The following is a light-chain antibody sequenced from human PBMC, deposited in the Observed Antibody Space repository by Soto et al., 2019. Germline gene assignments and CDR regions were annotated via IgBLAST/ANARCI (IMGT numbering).Light chain of an antibody. V-gene: IGKV1-39*01. CDR2: GAS. Sequence: DIQMTQSPSSLSASVGDRVTITCRASQSVFNYVNWYQQKPGRAPKLLIFGASSLLSGVPSKFSGSGSGTHFTLTISSLQPEDFATYYCLQTYSTPFTFGPGTKVDIK. CDR1: QSVFNY. CDR3: LQTYSTPFT. J-gene: IGKJ3*01.